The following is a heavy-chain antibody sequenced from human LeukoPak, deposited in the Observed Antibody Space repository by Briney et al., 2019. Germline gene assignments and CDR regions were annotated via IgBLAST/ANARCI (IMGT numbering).Heavy chain of an antibody. CDR2: IRSSGSPI. Sequence: GGSLRLSCAASGFTFSGYSMNWVRQAPGKGLEWVAYIRSSGSPIYYADSVKGRFTISRDNAKNSLYLQMNSLRDEDTAVYYCVRDPDALDFWGQGTPDTVSS. V-gene: IGHV3-48*02. CDR3: VRDPDALDF. J-gene: IGHJ4*02. CDR1: GFTFSGYS.